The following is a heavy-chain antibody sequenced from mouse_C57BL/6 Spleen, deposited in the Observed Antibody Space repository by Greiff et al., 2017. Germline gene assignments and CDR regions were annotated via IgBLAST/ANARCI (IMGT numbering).Heavy chain of an antibody. CDR3: ARHYGSLDY. J-gene: IGHJ2*01. D-gene: IGHD1-1*01. V-gene: IGHV3-6*01. CDR1: GYSITSGYY. Sequence: EVKLQQSGPGLVKPSQSLSLTCSVTGYSITSGYYWNWIRQFPGNKLEWMGYISYDGSNNYNPSLKNRISITRDTSKNQFFLKLNSVTTEDTATYYCARHYGSLDYWGQGTTLTVSS. CDR2: ISYDGSN.